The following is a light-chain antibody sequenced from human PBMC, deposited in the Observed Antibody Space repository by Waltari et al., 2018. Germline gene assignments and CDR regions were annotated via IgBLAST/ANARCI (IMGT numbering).Light chain of an antibody. CDR2: HAS. V-gene: IGKV3-11*01. Sequence: EIVLTQSQATLSLSPGERATLSCRSSQSVSSYLAWYQRKVVQAPRHLIYHASNRATGSPARFSGSWSGTDFTFTISRLEPEDFEVYYCLQRSRWPWTVGQGTTVEIK. J-gene: IGKJ1*01. CDR1: QSVSSY. CDR3: LQRSRWPWT.